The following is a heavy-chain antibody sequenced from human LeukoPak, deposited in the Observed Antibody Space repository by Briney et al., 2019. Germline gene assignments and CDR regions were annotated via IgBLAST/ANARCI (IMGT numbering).Heavy chain of an antibody. CDR2: INHSGST. J-gene: IGHJ3*02. D-gene: IGHD3-10*01. CDR1: GGSFSGYY. CDR3: ARKTPPSGSGSYSPTTNAFDI. V-gene: IGHV4-34*01. Sequence: SETLSLTCVVYGGSFSGYYWSWIRQPPGKGLEWIGEINHSGSTNYNPSLKSRVTISVDTSKNQFSLKLSSVTAADTAVYYCARKTPPSGSGSYSPTTNAFDIWGQGTMVTVSS.